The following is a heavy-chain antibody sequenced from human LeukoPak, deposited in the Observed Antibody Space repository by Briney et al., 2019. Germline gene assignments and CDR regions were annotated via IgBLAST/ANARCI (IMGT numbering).Heavy chain of an antibody. D-gene: IGHD1-26*01. Sequence: GGSLRLSCAASGFTFSSYAMSWVRQAPGKGLEWVSAISGSGGSTYYADSVKGRFTISRDNSKNTLYLQMNSLGAEDTAVYYCAKDLRRGSYYPGSDYWGQGTLVTVSS. CDR3: AKDLRRGSYYPGSDY. J-gene: IGHJ4*02. CDR1: GFTFSSYA. V-gene: IGHV3-23*01. CDR2: ISGSGGST.